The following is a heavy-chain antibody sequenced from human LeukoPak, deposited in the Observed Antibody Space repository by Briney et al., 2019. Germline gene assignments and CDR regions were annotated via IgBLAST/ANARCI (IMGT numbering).Heavy chain of an antibody. D-gene: IGHD5-24*01. CDR1: GRSFSGYY. J-gene: IGHJ4*02. CDR2: INHSGST. V-gene: IGHV4-34*01. Sequence: SETLSLTCAVYGRSFSGYYWSWIRQPPGKGLEWIGEINHSGSTNYNPSLKSRVTISVDTSKNQFSLKLSSVTAADTAVYYCARGSSTKMVTIRFDYWGQGTLVTVSS. CDR3: ARGSSTKMVTIRFDY.